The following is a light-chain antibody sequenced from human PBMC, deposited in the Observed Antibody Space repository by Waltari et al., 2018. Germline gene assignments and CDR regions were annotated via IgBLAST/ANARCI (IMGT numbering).Light chain of an antibody. CDR2: ANN. CDR3: QSYDADNPWV. J-gene: IGLJ3*02. V-gene: IGLV6-57*01. Sequence: NFILTQPHSVSQSPGQTVTISCTRDRGAIASYSVQWFQQRPGNSPTTVIYANNQRPSGVPDRFSGSVHSSSNSASLTISGLKNEDEADYYCQSYDADNPWVFGGGTRLTVL. CDR1: RGAIASYS.